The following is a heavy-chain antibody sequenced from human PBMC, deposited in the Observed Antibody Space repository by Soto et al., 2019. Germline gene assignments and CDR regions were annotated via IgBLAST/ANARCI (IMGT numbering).Heavy chain of an antibody. CDR1: GFTFSSYG. J-gene: IGHJ6*02. CDR3: AKIAVAGDTYYYNMDV. D-gene: IGHD6-19*01. V-gene: IGHV3-30*18. CDR2: ISYDGSNK. Sequence: QVQLVESGGGVVQPGRSLRLSCAASGFTFSSYGMHWVRQAPGKELEWVALISYDGSNKFYADSVKGRFTISRDNSKNTLYLQMNSLGPEDTAVYYCAKIAVAGDTYYYNMDVWGQGTTVTVSS.